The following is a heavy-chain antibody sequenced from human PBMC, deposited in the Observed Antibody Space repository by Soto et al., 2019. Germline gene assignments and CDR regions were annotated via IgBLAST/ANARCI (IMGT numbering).Heavy chain of an antibody. CDR2: IYYSGST. J-gene: IGHJ4*02. CDR1: GGSISSYY. CDR3: ALDGYNRIY. Sequence: SETLSLTCTVSGGSISSYYWSWIRQPPGRGLEWIGYIYYSGSTNYNPSLKSRVTISVDTSKNQFSLKLSSVTAADTAVYYCALDGYNRIYWGLGALVTVSS. V-gene: IGHV4-59*08. D-gene: IGHD5-12*01.